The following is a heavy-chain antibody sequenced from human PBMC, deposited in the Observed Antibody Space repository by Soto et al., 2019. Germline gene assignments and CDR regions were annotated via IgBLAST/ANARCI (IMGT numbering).Heavy chain of an antibody. CDR2: ISGSGGDT. CDR3: AKDYRSRYCSGGSCHNWFDP. V-gene: IGHV3-23*01. D-gene: IGHD2-15*01. J-gene: IGHJ5*02. CDR1: GLTFSSYA. Sequence: GGSLRLSCAASGLTFSSYAMSWVRQAPGKGLEWVSAISGSGGDTYYADSVKGRFTISRDNSKNTLYLQTNSLRAEDTAVYYCAKDYRSRYCSGGSCHNWFDPWGQGTLVTVSS.